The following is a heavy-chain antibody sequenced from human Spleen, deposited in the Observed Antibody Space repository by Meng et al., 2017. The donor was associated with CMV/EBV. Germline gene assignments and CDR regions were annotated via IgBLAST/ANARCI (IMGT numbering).Heavy chain of an antibody. CDR1: GFTFSSYR. V-gene: IGHV3-21*01. CDR2: ISSTSDYI. J-gene: IGHJ4*02. Sequence: GGSLRLSCAASGFTFSSYRINWVRQAPGKGLEWVASISSTSDYIYYAESVEGRFIISRDNAKSSLYLTMDNLAAEDTAVYYCATGATLDYLGQGTLVTVSS. CDR3: ATGATLDY. D-gene: IGHD3-10*01.